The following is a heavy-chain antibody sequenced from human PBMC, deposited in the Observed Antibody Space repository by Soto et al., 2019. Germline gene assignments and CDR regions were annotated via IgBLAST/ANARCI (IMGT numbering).Heavy chain of an antibody. V-gene: IGHV5-10-1*01. D-gene: IGHD3-22*01. CDR2: IDPSDSHT. CDR1: GYSFTSYW. Sequence: PGESLKISCKGSGYSFTSYWISWVRQMPGKGLEWMGRIDPSDSHTNYSPSFQGHVTISADKSISTAYLQWSSLKASDTAMYYCASVYDSSGPSYYYGMDVWGQGTTVTVSS. CDR3: ASVYDSSGPSYYYGMDV. J-gene: IGHJ6*02.